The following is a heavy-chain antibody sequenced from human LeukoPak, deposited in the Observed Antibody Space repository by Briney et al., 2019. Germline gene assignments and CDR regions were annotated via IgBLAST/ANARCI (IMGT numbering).Heavy chain of an antibody. CDR3: ARGGGYNWNYGAWFDP. D-gene: IGHD1-7*01. J-gene: IGHJ5*02. V-gene: IGHV4-59*08. CDR1: DVSFSSFY. CDR2: MYYSGTS. Sequence: PSETLSLTCTVSDVSFSSFYWSWIRQPPGKGLEWIGYMYYSGTSNYNPSLKSRVTMSVDTSKNQFSLNLSSLTAADTAFYYCARGGGYNWNYGAWFDPWGQGTLVTVSS.